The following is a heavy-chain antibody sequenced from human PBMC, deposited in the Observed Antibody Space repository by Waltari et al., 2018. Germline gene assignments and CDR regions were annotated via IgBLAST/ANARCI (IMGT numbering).Heavy chain of an antibody. D-gene: IGHD1-26*01. CDR2: ISNTGTRT. V-gene: IGHV3-48*03. CDR1: GFTFFNYE. Sequence: VQLVESGGDVLKPGGSLRLTGETSGFTFFNYEMNWVRQAPGKGLEWIAYISNTGTRTFYSDSVRGRFTISRDDAKNSVFLQMNDLRVDDSGLYYCTRGLVGAPGWGQGTLVTVSS. J-gene: IGHJ4*02. CDR3: TRGLVGAPG.